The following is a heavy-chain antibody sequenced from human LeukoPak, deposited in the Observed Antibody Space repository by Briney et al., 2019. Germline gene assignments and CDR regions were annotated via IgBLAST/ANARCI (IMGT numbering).Heavy chain of an antibody. D-gene: IGHD2-21*02. Sequence: GESLKISCKASGYGFTSYWIGWARQMPGKGLEWMGIIYPGDSDTRYSPSFQGQVTISADKSISTAYLQWSSLKASDTAMYYCATLLRFPLLDPWGQGTLVTVSS. CDR2: IYPGDSDT. J-gene: IGHJ5*02. V-gene: IGHV5-51*01. CDR1: GYGFTSYW. CDR3: ATLLRFPLLDP.